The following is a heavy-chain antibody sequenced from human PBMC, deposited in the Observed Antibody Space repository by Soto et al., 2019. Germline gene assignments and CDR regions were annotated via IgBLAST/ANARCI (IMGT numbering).Heavy chain of an antibody. Sequence: PSETLSLTCTVSGCSIISGGYYWTWIRQHPGKGLEWIGYIYYSGSTYYNPSLKSRVTISVDTSENQFSLKLSSVTAADTAVYYCARSVFPWGQGTLVTVSS. CDR1: GCSIISGGYY. J-gene: IGHJ5*02. CDR3: ARSVFP. CDR2: IYYSGST. V-gene: IGHV4-31*03.